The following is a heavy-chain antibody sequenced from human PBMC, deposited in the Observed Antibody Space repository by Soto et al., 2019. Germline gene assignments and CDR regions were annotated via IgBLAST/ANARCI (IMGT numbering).Heavy chain of an antibody. CDR2: IWYDGSNK. V-gene: IGHV3-33*01. Sequence: QVQLVESGGGVVQPGRSLRLSCAASGFTFSSYGMHWVRQAPGKGLEWVAVIWYDGSNKYYADSVKGRFTISRDNSKNTLYLQMNSLRAEDTAVYYCARQYDYVWGSYANWGQGTLVTVSS. D-gene: IGHD3-16*01. CDR3: ARQYDYVWGSYAN. CDR1: GFTFSSYG. J-gene: IGHJ4*02.